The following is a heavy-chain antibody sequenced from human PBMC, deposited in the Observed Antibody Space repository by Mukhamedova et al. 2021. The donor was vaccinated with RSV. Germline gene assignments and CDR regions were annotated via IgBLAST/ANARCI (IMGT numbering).Heavy chain of an antibody. Sequence: GLEWMGVINPRGDSTSYGQKFQGRVNMTRDTSTSTVYMELSILRSEDTAVHYCARGLSSGLLDYWGQGTLVTVSS. CDR3: ARGLSSGLLDY. D-gene: IGHD6-19*01. V-gene: IGHV1-46*01. J-gene: IGHJ4*02. CDR2: INPRGDST.